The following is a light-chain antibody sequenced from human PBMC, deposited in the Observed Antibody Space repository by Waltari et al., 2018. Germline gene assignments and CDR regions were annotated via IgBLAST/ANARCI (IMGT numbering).Light chain of an antibody. V-gene: IGKV1-5*03. Sequence: DIQMTQSPSPLSASMGDSVTITCRASQKIDTWLAWYQQKPGKAPKLLIFKASNLESGVPSKFSGSGSGTEFTLTISTLEPDDFATYYCQQYSSFPITFGNGTRLEIK. CDR2: KAS. CDR1: QKIDTW. CDR3: QQYSSFPIT. J-gene: IGKJ5*01.